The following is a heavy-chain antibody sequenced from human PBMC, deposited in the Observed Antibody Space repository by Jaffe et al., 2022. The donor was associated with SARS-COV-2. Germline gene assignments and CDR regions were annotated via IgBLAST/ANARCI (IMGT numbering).Heavy chain of an antibody. V-gene: IGHV4-31*03. CDR2: IYYSGST. Sequence: QVQLQESGPGLVKPSQTLSLTCTVSGGSISSGGYYWSWIRQHPGKGLEWIGYIYYSGSTYYNPSLKSRVTISVDTSKNQFSLKLSSVTAADTAVYYCARVSPDDFWSGYPSINWFDPWGQGTLVTVSS. D-gene: IGHD3-3*01. J-gene: IGHJ5*02. CDR3: ARVSPDDFWSGYPSINWFDP. CDR1: GGSISSGGYY.